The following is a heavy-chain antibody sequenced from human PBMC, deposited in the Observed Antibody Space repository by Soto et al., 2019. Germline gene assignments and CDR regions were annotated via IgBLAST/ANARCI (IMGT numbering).Heavy chain of an antibody. CDR3: AKVTGYCSSSSCRRDYYYYYGMDV. D-gene: IGHD2-2*01. Sequence: PGGSLRLSCAASGFTFSSYGMHWVRQAPGKGLEWVAVISYDGSDKYYADSVKGRFSISRDNPKNTLYLQMNSLRPEDTAVYYCAKVTGYCSSSSCRRDYYYYYGMDVWGQGTTVTV. CDR1: GFTFSSYG. V-gene: IGHV3-30*18. J-gene: IGHJ6*02. CDR2: ISYDGSDK.